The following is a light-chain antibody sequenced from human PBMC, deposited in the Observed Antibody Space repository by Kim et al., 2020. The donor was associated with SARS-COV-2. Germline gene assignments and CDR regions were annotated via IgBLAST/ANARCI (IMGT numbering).Light chain of an antibody. J-gene: IGKJ1*01. Sequence: SPGERATLSCRASLSVSSTSLAGYQQNPGQAPRLLIYGASRRATGIPDRFGGSGSGTDFTLSISRLESEDFAVYYCQHYGTSPGAFGQGTKVDIK. CDR1: LSVSSTS. CDR3: QHYGTSPGA. CDR2: GAS. V-gene: IGKV3-20*01.